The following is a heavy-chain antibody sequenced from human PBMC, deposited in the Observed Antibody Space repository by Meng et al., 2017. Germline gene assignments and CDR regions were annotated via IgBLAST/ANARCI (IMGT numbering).Heavy chain of an antibody. CDR2: IIPIFGTA. J-gene: IGHJ4*02. D-gene: IGHD3-22*01. CDR3: ATHSNYYDSSGYFGALRY. CDR1: GGTFSSYA. V-gene: IGHV1-69*05. Sequence: QVQLVQSGAEVKKPGSSVKVSCKASGGTFSSYAISWVRQAPGQGLEWMGGIIPIFGTANYAQKFQGRVTITTDESTSTAYMELSSLRSEDTAVYYCATHSNYYDSSGYFGALRYWGQGTLVTVSS.